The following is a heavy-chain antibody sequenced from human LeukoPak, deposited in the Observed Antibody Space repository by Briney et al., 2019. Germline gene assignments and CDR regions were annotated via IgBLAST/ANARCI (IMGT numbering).Heavy chain of an antibody. CDR3: ARSAYYYDTSGTS. D-gene: IGHD3-22*01. CDR2: IDPSDSYT. CDR1: GYTFTSYW. J-gene: IGHJ4*02. V-gene: IGHV5-10-1*01. Sequence: GESLKISCKGSGYTFTSYWIAWVRQMPGKGLEWMGRIDPSDSYTNCSPSFQGHVTISVDKSINTAYLQWSSLKASDTAMYYCARSAYYYDTSGTSWGQGTLVIVSS.